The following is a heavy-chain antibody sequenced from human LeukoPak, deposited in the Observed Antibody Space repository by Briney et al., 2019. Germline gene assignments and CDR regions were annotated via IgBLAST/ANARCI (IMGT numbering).Heavy chain of an antibody. J-gene: IGHJ4*02. CDR2: FGTSSSSI. CDR1: GFTFSNNA. CDR3: ARENDQGFDY. D-gene: IGHD3-16*01. V-gene: IGHV3-21*01. Sequence: PGGSLRLSCAASGFTFSNNAMNWVRQAPGKGLEWVSSFGTSSSSIYYAHSVTGRVIVSRDNAKNSLFLQINSLRAEDTAVYYCARENDQGFDYWGQGTLVTVSS.